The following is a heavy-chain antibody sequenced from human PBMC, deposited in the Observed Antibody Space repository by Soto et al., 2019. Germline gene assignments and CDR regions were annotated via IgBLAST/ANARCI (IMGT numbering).Heavy chain of an antibody. CDR2: ISYDGSNK. CDR1: GFTFSSYG. CDR3: AKDRVVTAIRGYYYYYGMDV. D-gene: IGHD2-21*02. J-gene: IGHJ6*02. Sequence: GGSLRLSCAASGFTFSSYGMHWVRQAPGKGLEWVAVISYDGSNKYYADSVKGRFTISRDNSKNTLYLQMNSLRAEDTAVYYCAKDRVVTAIRGYYYYYGMDVWGQGTTVTVS. V-gene: IGHV3-30*18.